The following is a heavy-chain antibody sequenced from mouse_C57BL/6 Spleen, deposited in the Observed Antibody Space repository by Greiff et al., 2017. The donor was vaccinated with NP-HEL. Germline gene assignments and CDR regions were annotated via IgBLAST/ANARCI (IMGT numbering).Heavy chain of an antibody. J-gene: IGHJ2*01. CDR1: GFTFSSYA. CDR2: ISDGGSYT. V-gene: IGHV5-4*01. Sequence: DVKLVESGGGLVKPGGSLKLSCAASGFTFSSYAMSWVRQTPEKRLEWVATISDGGSYTYYADNVKGRFTISRDNAKNNLYLQMSHLKSEDTAMYYCARDGTTVVVPFDYWGQGTTLTVSS. CDR3: ARDGTTVVVPFDY. D-gene: IGHD1-1*01.